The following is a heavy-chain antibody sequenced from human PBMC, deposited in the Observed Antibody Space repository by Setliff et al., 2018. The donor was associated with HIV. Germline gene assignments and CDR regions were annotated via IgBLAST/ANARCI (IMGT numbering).Heavy chain of an antibody. CDR1: GGSISSGIYY. CDR2: IYTSGST. Sequence: SETLSLTCTVSGGSISSGIYYWSWIRQPAGQGLEWIGHIYTSGSTNYSPSVKSRVTISVDTSKNQFSLRLNSVTAADTAVYYCARASVGTTGLYAFEIWGQGTMVTVSS. J-gene: IGHJ3*02. V-gene: IGHV4-61*09. CDR3: ARASVGTTGLYAFEI. D-gene: IGHD1-26*01.